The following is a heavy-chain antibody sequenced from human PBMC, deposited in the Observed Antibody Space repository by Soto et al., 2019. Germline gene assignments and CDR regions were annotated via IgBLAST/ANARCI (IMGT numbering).Heavy chain of an antibody. CDR3: AKDRGWSSADLDY. Sequence: QVQLVESGGGVVQPGRSLRLSCAASGFTFSSFGMHWVRQAPGKGLEWVALISYDGSNKYYADSVKGRFTISRDKSKNTLYLQMNSQRSEETAVYYCAKDRGWSSADLDYWGQGTLVTVSS. D-gene: IGHD6-19*01. CDR1: GFTFSSFG. CDR2: ISYDGSNK. V-gene: IGHV3-30*18. J-gene: IGHJ4*02.